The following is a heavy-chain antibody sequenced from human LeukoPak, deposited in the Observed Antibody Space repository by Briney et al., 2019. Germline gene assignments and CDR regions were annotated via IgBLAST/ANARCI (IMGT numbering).Heavy chain of an antibody. V-gene: IGHV3-7*03. J-gene: IGHJ4*02. CDR3: ARPDSEATIVY. D-gene: IGHD1-26*01. Sequence: GGSLRLSCAASGFTFSSYWMSWVRQAPGKGLEWVANIKQDGSEKYYVDSVKGRFTISRDNSKNTLYLQMNSLRAEDTAVYYCARPDSEATIVYWGRGTLVTVSS. CDR2: IKQDGSEK. CDR1: GFTFSSYW.